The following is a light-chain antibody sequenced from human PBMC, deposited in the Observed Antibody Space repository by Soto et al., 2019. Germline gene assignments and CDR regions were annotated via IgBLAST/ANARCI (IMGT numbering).Light chain of an antibody. CDR3: QQHTNWPLT. J-gene: IGKJ4*01. V-gene: IGKV3-11*01. CDR2: DIF. Sequence: EVVLTQSLGTLSLSPWERATLPCRASQSVGSDLAWYQQKPGQAPRLVIYDIFTRATGVPTRISGSGSGTEFTLTISSLEPEDFAVYYCQQHTNWPLTFGGGTKVDIK. CDR1: QSVGSD.